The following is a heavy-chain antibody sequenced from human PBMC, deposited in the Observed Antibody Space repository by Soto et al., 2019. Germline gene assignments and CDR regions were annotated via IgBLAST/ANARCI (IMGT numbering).Heavy chain of an antibody. J-gene: IGHJ4*02. CDR2: IYYSGST. V-gene: IGHV4-59*01. D-gene: IGHD6-19*01. Sequence: SETLSLTCTVSGGSISSYYWSWVRQPPGKGLEWIGYIYYSGSTNYNPSLKSRVTISVDTSKNQFSLKLSSVTAADTAVYYCASIIAVAGLYYFDYWGQGTLVTVSS. CDR3: ASIIAVAGLYYFDY. CDR1: GGSISSYY.